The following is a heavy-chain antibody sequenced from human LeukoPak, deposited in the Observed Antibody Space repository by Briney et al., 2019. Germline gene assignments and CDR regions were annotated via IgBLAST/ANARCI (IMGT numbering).Heavy chain of an antibody. CDR3: ARSLGYCSGGSCYDDAFDI. CDR2: ISGSGGST. D-gene: IGHD2-15*01. V-gene: IGHV3-23*01. CDR1: GFTFSSYA. Sequence: PGGSLRLSCAASGFTFSSYAMSWVRQAPGKGLEWVSAISGSGGSTYYADSVKGRFTISRDNSKNTLYLQMNSLRAEDTAVYYCARSLGYCSGGSCYDDAFDIWGQGTMVTVSS. J-gene: IGHJ3*02.